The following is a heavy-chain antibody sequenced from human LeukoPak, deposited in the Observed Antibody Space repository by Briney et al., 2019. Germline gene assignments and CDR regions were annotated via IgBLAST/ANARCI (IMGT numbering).Heavy chain of an antibody. Sequence: GGSLRLSCAASGFTFDDYAMHWVRQVAGQGLKWVSLISGDGNSTWYAGSVKGRFTISRDNSKNSLYLQMNSLRTEDTALYYCAKDNSRYFFDYWGQGTLVTVSS. V-gene: IGHV3-43*02. D-gene: IGHD1-26*01. CDR1: GFTFDDYA. CDR2: ISGDGNST. J-gene: IGHJ4*02. CDR3: AKDNSRYFFDY.